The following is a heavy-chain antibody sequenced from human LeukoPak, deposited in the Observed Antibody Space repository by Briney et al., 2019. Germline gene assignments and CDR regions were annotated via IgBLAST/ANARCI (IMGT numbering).Heavy chain of an antibody. V-gene: IGHV4-34*11. CDR3: ARGAADASSGYYYHYHYYMDV. Sequence: SETLSLTCAVYGGSFSGYYWGWIRQPPGKGLEWIGSIHYSGSTYYNPSLKSRVTTSIDTSKNQFSLNLSSVTAADTALYYCARGAADASSGYYYHYHYYMDVWGKGTTVTVSS. J-gene: IGHJ6*03. CDR2: IHYSGST. D-gene: IGHD3-22*01. CDR1: GGSFSGYY.